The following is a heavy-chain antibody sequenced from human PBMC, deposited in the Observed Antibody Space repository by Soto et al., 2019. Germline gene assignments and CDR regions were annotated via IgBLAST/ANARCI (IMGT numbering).Heavy chain of an antibody. Sequence: GGSLRLSCAASGFTFSSYAMSWVRQAPGKGLEWVSAISGSGGSTYYADSVKGRFTISRDNSKNTLYLQMNSLRAEDTAVYYCAKRFWSGYYRDYYMDVWGKGTTVTVSS. CDR1: GFTFSSYA. CDR2: ISGSGGST. V-gene: IGHV3-23*01. J-gene: IGHJ6*03. D-gene: IGHD3-3*01. CDR3: AKRFWSGYYRDYYMDV.